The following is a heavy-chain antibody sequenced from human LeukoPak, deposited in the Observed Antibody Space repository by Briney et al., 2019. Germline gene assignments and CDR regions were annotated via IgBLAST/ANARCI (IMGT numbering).Heavy chain of an antibody. CDR3: ARDHYDSSGPDAFDI. V-gene: IGHV4-59*01. Sequence: SETLSLTCTVSGDSISSYYWSWIRQPPGKGLEWIGYIYYSGSTNYNPSLKSRVTISVDTSKNQFSLKLSSVTAADTAVYYCARDHYDSSGPDAFDIWGQGTMVTVSS. CDR1: GDSISSYY. D-gene: IGHD3-22*01. J-gene: IGHJ3*02. CDR2: IYYSGST.